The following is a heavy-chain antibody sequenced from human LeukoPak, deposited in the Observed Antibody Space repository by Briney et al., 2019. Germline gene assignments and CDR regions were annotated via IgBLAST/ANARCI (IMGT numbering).Heavy chain of an antibody. CDR2: ISGSGGST. CDR1: GFTFSSYA. D-gene: IGHD5-24*01. J-gene: IGHJ1*01. V-gene: IGHV3-23*01. CDR3: AKGPEGRWLQLLGYFQH. Sequence: GGSLRLPCAASGFTFSSYAMSWVRQAPGKGLEWVSAISGSGGSTYYADSVKGRFTISRDNSKNTLYLQMNSLRAEDTAVYYCAKGPEGRWLQLLGYFQHWGQGTLVTVSS.